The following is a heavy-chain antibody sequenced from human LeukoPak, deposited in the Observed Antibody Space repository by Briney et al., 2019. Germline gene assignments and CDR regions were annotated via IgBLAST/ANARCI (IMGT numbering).Heavy chain of an antibody. CDR2: INYSGST. D-gene: IGHD3-10*01. J-gene: IGHJ4*02. Sequence: SETLSLTCTVSGGSMSGYYWTWIRQPPGKGLEWIASINYSGSTYYNPSLKSRVTISVDTSENQFSLKLSSVTAADTAVYYCARYVVYGSGKYYFDYWGQGTLVTVSS. V-gene: IGHV4-59*04. CDR3: ARYVVYGSGKYYFDY. CDR1: GGSMSGYY.